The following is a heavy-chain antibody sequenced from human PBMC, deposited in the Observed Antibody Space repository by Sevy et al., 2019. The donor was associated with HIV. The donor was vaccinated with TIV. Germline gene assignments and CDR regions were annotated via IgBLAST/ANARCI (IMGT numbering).Heavy chain of an antibody. CDR1: GFAFSSFW. J-gene: IGHJ1*01. D-gene: IGHD4-17*01. Sequence: GGSLRLSCAASGFAFSSFWMSWVRQAPGKGLEWVANIKQDGTEKYYVDSVKGRFTISRDNAKNSLYLQMNSLRVEDTAVYYCARHYLDFAWGQGTLVTVSS. CDR3: ARHYLDFA. V-gene: IGHV3-7*01. CDR2: IKQDGTEK.